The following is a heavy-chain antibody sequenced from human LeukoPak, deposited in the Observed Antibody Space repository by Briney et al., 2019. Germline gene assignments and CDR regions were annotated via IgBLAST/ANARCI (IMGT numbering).Heavy chain of an antibody. V-gene: IGHV1-8*01. J-gene: IGHJ6*02. CDR2: MNPNSGNT. CDR1: GYTFTSYD. D-gene: IGHD5-18*01. Sequence: ASVKLSCKAAGYTFTSYDINWMRQATGQGLEWMGWMNPNSGNTGYAQKFQGRVTMTMNTSISTAYMELSSLRSEDTAVYYFAVDTAIEGYYGMDVWGQGPTVTVSS. CDR3: AVDTAIEGYYGMDV.